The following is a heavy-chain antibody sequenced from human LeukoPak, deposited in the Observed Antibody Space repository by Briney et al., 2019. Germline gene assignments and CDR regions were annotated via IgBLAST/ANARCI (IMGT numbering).Heavy chain of an antibody. D-gene: IGHD1-26*01. CDR2: IYYSGST. Sequence: SETLSLTCTVSGGSINNYYWYWIRQSPGKGLEYIGYIYYSGSTDYNPSLKSRLTMSVDTSKNQFSLKLSSVTAADTAVYYCARALSGAMDYWGQGTLVTVSS. V-gene: IGHV4-59*12. CDR3: ARALSGAMDY. J-gene: IGHJ4*02. CDR1: GGSINNYY.